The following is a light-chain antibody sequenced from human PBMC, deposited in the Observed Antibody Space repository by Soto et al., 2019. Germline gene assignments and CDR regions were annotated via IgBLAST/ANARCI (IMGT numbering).Light chain of an antibody. CDR3: QQYGSSPPWT. CDR2: GAS. CDR1: QSVSSSF. V-gene: IGKV3-20*01. Sequence: EIVLTQSPGTLSLSPGERATLSCRASQSVSSSFLAWYQQKPGQAPRLLIYGASSRATGIPDRFSGSGSGKDFTLTSSRLEPEDFAVYYCQQYGSSPPWTFGQGTKVEIK. J-gene: IGKJ1*01.